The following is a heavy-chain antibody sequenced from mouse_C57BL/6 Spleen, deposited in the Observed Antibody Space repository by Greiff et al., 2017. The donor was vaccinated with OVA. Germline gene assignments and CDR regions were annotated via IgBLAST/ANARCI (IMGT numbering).Heavy chain of an antibody. D-gene: IGHD4-1*01. Sequence: VQLKQSVAELVRPGASVKLSCTASGFNIKNTYMHWVKQRPEQGLEWIGRIDPANGNTKYAPKFQGKATITADKPSNTAYLQLSSLTSDDTAIYYCAEGDWDWYFDVWGTGTTVTVSS. CDR1: GFNIKNTY. CDR2: IDPANGNT. CDR3: AEGDWDWYFDV. J-gene: IGHJ1*03. V-gene: IGHV14-3*01.